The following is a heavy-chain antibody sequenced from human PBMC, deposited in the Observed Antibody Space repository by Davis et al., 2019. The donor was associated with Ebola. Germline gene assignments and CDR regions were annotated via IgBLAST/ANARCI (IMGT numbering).Heavy chain of an antibody. CDR2: IYYSGST. Sequence: SETLSLTCTAFGGSISSYYWSWIRQPPGKGLEWIGYIYYSGSTNYNPSLKSRVTISVDTSKNQFSLKLSSVTAADTAVYYCARGSHCSGGSCYHYWGQGTLVTVSS. D-gene: IGHD2-15*01. CDR3: ARGSHCSGGSCYHY. CDR1: GGSISSYY. J-gene: IGHJ4*02. V-gene: IGHV4-59*01.